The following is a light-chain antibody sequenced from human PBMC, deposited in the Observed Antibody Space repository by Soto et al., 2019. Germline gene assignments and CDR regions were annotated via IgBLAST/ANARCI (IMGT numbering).Light chain of an antibody. CDR3: SAYTTNRTLV. CDR1: SSDVGAYDY. Sequence: QSALTQPASVSGSPGQSITISCTGTSSDVGAYDYVSWYQQYPGKAPKLMLYEVTSRPSGVSHRFSGSKSGNTASLTISGLQAEDEADYYCSAYTTNRTLVFGGGTKLTVL. V-gene: IGLV2-14*01. J-gene: IGLJ2*01. CDR2: EVT.